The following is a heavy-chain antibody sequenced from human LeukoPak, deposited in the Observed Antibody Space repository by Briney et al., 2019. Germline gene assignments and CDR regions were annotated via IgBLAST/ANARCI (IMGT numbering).Heavy chain of an antibody. CDR1: GFTVSSNY. D-gene: IGHD3-22*01. CDR3: ATSYNVITMIVVVPGAFDI. CDR2: IYSGGST. J-gene: IGHJ3*02. Sequence: GGSLRLSCAASGFTVSSNYMSWVRQAPGKGLEWVSVIYSGGSTYYADSVKGRFTISRDNSKNTLYLQMNSLRAEDTAVYYCATSYNVITMIVVVPGAFDIWGQGTMVTVSS. V-gene: IGHV3-53*01.